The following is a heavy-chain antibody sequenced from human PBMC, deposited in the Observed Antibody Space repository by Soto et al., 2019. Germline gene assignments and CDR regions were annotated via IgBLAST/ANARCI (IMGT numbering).Heavy chain of an antibody. CDR2: IYFSGGT. Sequence: QVQLQESGPGLVKPSETLSLTCTVSGDSISDNYWSWIRQSPGKGLEWIGYIYFSGGTNVNPCLKRRVTLSVETSKNQFSLRLTSVTAADTALYYCAKERRGCRTASCHGYGVDVWGQGTTVTVSS. J-gene: IGHJ6*02. CDR3: AKERRGCRTASCHGYGVDV. V-gene: IGHV4-59*01. CDR1: GDSISDNY. D-gene: IGHD2-2*01.